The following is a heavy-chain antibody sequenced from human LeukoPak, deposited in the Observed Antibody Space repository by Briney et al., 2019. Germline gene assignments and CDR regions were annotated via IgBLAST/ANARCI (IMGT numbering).Heavy chain of an antibody. CDR1: GFTFSSYS. J-gene: IGHJ4*02. CDR2: ISSSSSYI. Sequence: PGGSLRLSCAASGFTFSSYSMNWVRQAPGKGLEWVSSISSSSSYIYYADSVKGRFTISRDNAKNSLYLQMNSLRAEDTAVYYCARAYYDFWSGYRESDYWGQGTPVTVSS. CDR3: ARAYYDFWSGYRESDY. V-gene: IGHV3-21*01. D-gene: IGHD3-3*01.